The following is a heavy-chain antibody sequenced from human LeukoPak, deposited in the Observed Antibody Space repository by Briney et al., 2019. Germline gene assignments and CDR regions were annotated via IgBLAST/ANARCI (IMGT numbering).Heavy chain of an antibody. D-gene: IGHD3-22*01. CDR1: GLTFSSHW. Sequence: GGSLRLSCAASGLTFSSHWMHWVRQAPGKGLEWVSYISSSSGAIYYADSVKGRFTISRDNAKNSLYLQMNSLRAEDTAVYYCARENYDSSGYPAGYFDYWGQGTLVTVSS. CDR2: ISSSSGAI. J-gene: IGHJ4*02. CDR3: ARENYDSSGYPAGYFDY. V-gene: IGHV3-48*01.